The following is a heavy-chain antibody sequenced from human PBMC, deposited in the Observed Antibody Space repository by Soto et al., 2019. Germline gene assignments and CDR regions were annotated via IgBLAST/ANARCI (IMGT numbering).Heavy chain of an antibody. V-gene: IGHV4-34*01. CDR1: GGSFSGYY. D-gene: IGHD6-6*01. Sequence: SETLSLTCAVYGGSFSGYYWSWIRQPPGKGLEWIGEINHSGSTNYNPSLKSRVTISVDTSKNQFSLKLSSVTAADTAVYCCAREDLSIAARRFDYWGQGTLVTVSS. J-gene: IGHJ4*02. CDR2: INHSGST. CDR3: AREDLSIAARRFDY.